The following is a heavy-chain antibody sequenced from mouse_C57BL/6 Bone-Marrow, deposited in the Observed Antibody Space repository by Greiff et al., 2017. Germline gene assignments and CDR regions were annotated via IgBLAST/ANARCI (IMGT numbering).Heavy chain of an antibody. Sequence: VQLQQSGAELVRPGASVTLSCKASGYTFTDYEMHWVKQTTVHGLEWIGAIDPETGGTAYNQKFKGKAILTADKSSSTAYMELRSLTSEDSAVYYCTRGYYYYGSPWFAYWGQGTLVTVSA. CDR2: IDPETGGT. J-gene: IGHJ3*01. CDR3: TRGYYYYGSPWFAY. D-gene: IGHD1-1*01. CDR1: GYTFTDYE. V-gene: IGHV1-15*01.